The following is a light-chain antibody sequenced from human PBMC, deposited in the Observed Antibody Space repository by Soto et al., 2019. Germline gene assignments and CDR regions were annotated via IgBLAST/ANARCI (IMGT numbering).Light chain of an antibody. CDR1: QSVSSN. Sequence: EIVMTQSPANLSVSPGERATLSCRASQSVSSNLAWYQQKPGQGPRLLIYGASTRATSIPARFSGSGSGTDFTLTINSLQSEDFEVYYCQQYNKWHPYTFGQGTKLEIK. CDR3: QQYNKWHPYT. V-gene: IGKV3-15*01. CDR2: GAS. J-gene: IGKJ2*01.